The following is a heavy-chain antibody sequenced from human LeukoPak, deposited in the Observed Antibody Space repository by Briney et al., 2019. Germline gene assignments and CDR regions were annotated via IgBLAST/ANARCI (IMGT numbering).Heavy chain of an antibody. V-gene: IGHV3-7*01. CDR1: GFTFSYYW. CDR2: IKQDGSEK. J-gene: IGHJ4*02. D-gene: IGHD3-10*01. Sequence: GGSLRLSCAASGFTFSYYWMSWVRQAPGKGLEWVASIKQDGSEKYYVDSVKGRFTISRDNAKNSLYLQMNSLRAEDTAVYYCARYGSGGYYNSDYWGQGTLVTVSS. CDR3: ARYGSGGYYNSDY.